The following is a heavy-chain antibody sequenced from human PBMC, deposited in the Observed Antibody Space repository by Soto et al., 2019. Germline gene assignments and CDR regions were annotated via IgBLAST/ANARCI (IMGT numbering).Heavy chain of an antibody. Sequence: GGSLSLSCAASGFTFSGYGMHWVRQAPGKGLEWVAITRHDGSNTYYADSVRGRFTISRDNSKKTLYLQMDSLRAEDTAVYYCARDGVGATTFFGYFDYWGQGTLVTVSS. CDR1: GFTFSGYG. V-gene: IGHV3-30*02. J-gene: IGHJ4*02. CDR3: ARDGVGATTFFGYFDY. CDR2: TRHDGSNT. D-gene: IGHD1-26*01.